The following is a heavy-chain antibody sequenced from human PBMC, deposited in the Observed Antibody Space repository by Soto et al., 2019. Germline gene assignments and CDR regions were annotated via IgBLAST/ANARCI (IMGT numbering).Heavy chain of an antibody. J-gene: IGHJ5*01. CDR1: GASISRYY. Sequence: QVQLQESGPGLVKPAETLSLTCSVSGASISRYYWTWIRQTPGKGLEWIGYIYSSGDTNYNPSLKSRVTISVDTSKTPFSLKLSSVTAADTAVYYCARQRGFGDLFDSWGQGTLVTVSS. CDR2: IYSSGDT. D-gene: IGHD3-10*01. CDR3: ARQRGFGDLFDS. V-gene: IGHV4-59*01.